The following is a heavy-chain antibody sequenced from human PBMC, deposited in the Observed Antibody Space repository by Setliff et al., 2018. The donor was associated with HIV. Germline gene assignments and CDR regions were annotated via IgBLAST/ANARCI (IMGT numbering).Heavy chain of an antibody. V-gene: IGHV4-4*08. D-gene: IGHD3-22*01. CDR2: IFDSEKT. CDR3: ASRVYYYDSNNFLREEGFDP. J-gene: IGHJ5*02. Sequence: SETLSLTCSVSGDSITHYYWNWIRQPPGKGLEWIGNIFDSEKTYYSPSLKSRVTISIDTSKNQFSLNLTSVTAADSAVYYCASRVYYYDSNNFLREEGFDPWGQGTLVTVSS. CDR1: GDSITHYY.